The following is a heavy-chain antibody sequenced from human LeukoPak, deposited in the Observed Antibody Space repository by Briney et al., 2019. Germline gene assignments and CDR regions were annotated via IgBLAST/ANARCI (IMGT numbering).Heavy chain of an antibody. CDR1: GFTFRSYA. V-gene: IGHV3-23*01. D-gene: IGHD6-19*01. J-gene: IGHJ4*02. CDR3: AKGAVAGTAFFDY. CDR2: IDSGGST. Sequence: PGGSLRLSCAASGFTFRSYAMSWVRQPPGKGLDWVSGIDSGGSTYYADSVKGRFTISRDYSKNTLYLQMNSLRAEDTALYYCAKGAVAGTAFFDYWGQGTLVTVS.